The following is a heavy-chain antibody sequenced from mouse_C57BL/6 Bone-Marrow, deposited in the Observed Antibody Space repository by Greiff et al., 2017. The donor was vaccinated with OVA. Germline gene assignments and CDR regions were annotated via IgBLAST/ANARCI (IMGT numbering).Heavy chain of an antibody. CDR3: ARRFTTVVENYFDY. Sequence: EVHLVESGGDLVKPGGSLKLSCAASGFTFSSYGMSWVRQTPDKRLEWVATISSGGSYTYYPDSVKGRFTISRDNAKNTLYLQMSSLKSEDTAMYYCARRFTTVVENYFDYWGQGTTLTVSS. J-gene: IGHJ2*01. D-gene: IGHD1-1*01. V-gene: IGHV5-6*01. CDR1: GFTFSSYG. CDR2: ISSGGSYT.